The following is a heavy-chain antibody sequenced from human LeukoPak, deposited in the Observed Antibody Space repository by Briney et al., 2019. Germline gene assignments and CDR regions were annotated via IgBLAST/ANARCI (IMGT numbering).Heavy chain of an antibody. CDR1: GGSFSGYY. CDR3: ARGGYSYGYGGKGEAFDI. Sequence: PSETLSLTCAVYGGSFSGYYWSWIRQPPGKGLEWIGDINHSGSTNYNPSLKSRVTISVDTSKNQFSLKLSSVTAADTAVYYCARGGYSYGYGGKGEAFDIWGQGTMVTVSS. V-gene: IGHV4-34*01. D-gene: IGHD5-18*01. CDR2: INHSGST. J-gene: IGHJ3*02.